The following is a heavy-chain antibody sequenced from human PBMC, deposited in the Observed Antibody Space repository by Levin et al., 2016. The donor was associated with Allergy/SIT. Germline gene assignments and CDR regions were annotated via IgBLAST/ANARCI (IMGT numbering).Heavy chain of an antibody. V-gene: IGHV4-4*02. D-gene: IGHD6-19*01. CDR3: ARQIPFSVPD. CDR2: IHHSGPT. Sequence: SETLSLTCAVSGASIRGDSWWSWVRQPPGEGLEWIGEIHHSGPTNYNPSLKSRVTISVDIFNNRFSLKLNSVTAADTAVYYCARQIPFSVPDWGQGTLVTVSS. J-gene: IGHJ4*02. CDR1: GASIRGDSW.